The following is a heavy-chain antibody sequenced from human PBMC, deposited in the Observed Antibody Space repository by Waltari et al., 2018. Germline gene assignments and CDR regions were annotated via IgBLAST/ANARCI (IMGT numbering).Heavy chain of an antibody. CDR2: IYYSGRT. Sequence: QVQLQESGPGLVKPSETLSLTCTVSGGSISSYYWSWIRQPPGKGLEWIGYIYYSGRTNYNPSLKSRVTISVDTSKNQFSLKLSSVTAADTAVYYCARDAYDFPGVYYYGMDVWGQGTTVTVSS. D-gene: IGHD3-16*01. J-gene: IGHJ6*02. CDR3: ARDAYDFPGVYYYGMDV. CDR1: GGSISSYY. V-gene: IGHV4-59*01.